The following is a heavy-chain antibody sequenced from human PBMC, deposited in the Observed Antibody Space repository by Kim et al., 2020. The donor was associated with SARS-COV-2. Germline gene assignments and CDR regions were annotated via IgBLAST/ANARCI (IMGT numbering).Heavy chain of an antibody. CDR1: GGSISSGGYY. Sequence: SETLSLTCTVSGGSISSGGYYWSWIRQHPGKGLEWIVYIYYSGSTYYNPSLKSRVTISVDTSKNQFSLKLSPVTDADAAVYYCARDDRGVRVITGAFDIWGQGTMVTVSS. J-gene: IGHJ3*02. CDR2: IYYSGST. V-gene: IGHV4-31*03. D-gene: IGHD3-22*01. CDR3: ARDDRGVRVITGAFDI.